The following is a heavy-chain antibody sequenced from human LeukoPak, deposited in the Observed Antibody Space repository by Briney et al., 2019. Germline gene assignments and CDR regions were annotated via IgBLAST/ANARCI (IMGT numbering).Heavy chain of an antibody. D-gene: IGHD4-17*01. CDR2: MNPNSGNT. Sequence: GASVKVSCKASGYTFTSYDANWVRQATGQGLEWMGSMNPNSGNTGYAQKFQGRVTITRNTSISTAYMQLSSLRSEDTAVYYCARRVSYGDFDYWGQGTLVTVSS. CDR3: ARRVSYGDFDY. J-gene: IGHJ4*02. CDR1: GYTFTSYD. V-gene: IGHV1-8*01.